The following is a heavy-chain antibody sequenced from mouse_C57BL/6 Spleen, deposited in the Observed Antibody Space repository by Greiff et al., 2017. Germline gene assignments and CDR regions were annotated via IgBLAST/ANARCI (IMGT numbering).Heavy chain of an antibody. CDR1: GYTFTSYW. CDR2: INPSSGYT. CDR3: GRAESNYPYAMDY. Sequence: VQLQQSGAELAKPGASVKLSCKASGYTFTSYWMHWVKQRPGQGLEWIGYINPSSGYTKYNQKFKDKATLTADKSSSTAYMQLSSLTYEDSAVYYCGRAESNYPYAMDYWGQGTSVTVSS. V-gene: IGHV1-7*01. D-gene: IGHD2-5*01. J-gene: IGHJ4*01.